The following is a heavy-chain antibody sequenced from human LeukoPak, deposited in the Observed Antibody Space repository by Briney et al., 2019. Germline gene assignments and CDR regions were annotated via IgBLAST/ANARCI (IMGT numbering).Heavy chain of an antibody. D-gene: IGHD1/OR15-1a*01. CDR1: GFTFSSYA. J-gene: IGHJ5*02. CDR2: ISYDGSNK. Sequence: GGSLRLSCAASGFTFSSYAMHWVRQAPGKGLEWVAVISYDGSNKYYADSVKGRFTISRDNSKNTLYLQMNSLRAEDTAVYYCAREVSLTTFDPWGQGTLVTVSS. CDR3: AREVSLTTFDP. V-gene: IGHV3-30*04.